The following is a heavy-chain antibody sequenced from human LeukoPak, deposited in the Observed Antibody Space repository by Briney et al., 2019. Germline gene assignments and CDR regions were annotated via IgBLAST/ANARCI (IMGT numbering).Heavy chain of an antibody. D-gene: IGHD3-3*01. CDR2: IDNDGNGI. J-gene: IGHJ6*03. Sequence: PGGSLRLSCAASGFMFSGYWMHWVRQGPEKGLELVSRIDNDGNGIIYADSVKGRFTTSRDNGKNTLYLQMSSLRVEDTAVYYCATGGGWEPSSGVVTHIDVWGKGTTVTVSS. CDR1: GFMFSGYW. CDR3: ATGGGWEPSSGVVTHIDV. V-gene: IGHV3-74*01.